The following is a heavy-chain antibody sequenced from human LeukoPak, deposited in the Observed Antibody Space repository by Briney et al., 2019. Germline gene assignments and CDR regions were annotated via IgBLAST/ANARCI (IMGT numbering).Heavy chain of an antibody. CDR2: ISSSSSYI. D-gene: IGHD3-9*01. J-gene: IGHJ4*02. Sequence: GGSLRLSCAASGFTFSSYSMNWVRQAPGKGLEWVSSISSSSSYIYYADSVKGRFTISRDNAKNSLYLQMNSLRAEDTAVYHCARGLYDILTGFVFDYWGQGTLVTVSS. CDR3: ARGLYDILTGFVFDY. V-gene: IGHV3-21*01. CDR1: GFTFSSYS.